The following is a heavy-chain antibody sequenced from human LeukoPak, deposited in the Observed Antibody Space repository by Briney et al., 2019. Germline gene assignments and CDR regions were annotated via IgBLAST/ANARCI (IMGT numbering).Heavy chain of an antibody. CDR1: GFTFSNYA. J-gene: IGHJ5*02. Sequence: PGGSLRLSCAASGFTFSNYAMHWVRQAPGKGLEWVSYISSGGRTIYYADSVKGRFTTSRDNAENSLYLQMNSLRAEDTAVYYCAREYGSGSSRRRFDPRGQGTLVTVSS. CDR2: ISSGGRTI. D-gene: IGHD3-10*01. CDR3: AREYGSGSSRRRFDP. V-gene: IGHV3-48*03.